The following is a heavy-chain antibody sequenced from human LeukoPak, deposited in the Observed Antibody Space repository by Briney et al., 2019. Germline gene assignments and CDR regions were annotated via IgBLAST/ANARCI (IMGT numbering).Heavy chain of an antibody. Sequence: SETLSLTCTVSGGSISSGSYYWSWIRQPAGKGLEWIGRIYTSGSTNYNPSLKSRVTISVDTSKNQFSLKLSSVTAADTAVYYCARRPVADIRKSWYFDLWGRGTLVTVSS. J-gene: IGHJ2*01. CDR2: IYTSGST. CDR1: GGSISSGSYY. V-gene: IGHV4-61*02. CDR3: ARRPVADIRKSWYFDL. D-gene: IGHD6-19*01.